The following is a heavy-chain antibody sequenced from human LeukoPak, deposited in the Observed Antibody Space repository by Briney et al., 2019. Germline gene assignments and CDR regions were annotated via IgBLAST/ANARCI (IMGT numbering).Heavy chain of an antibody. Sequence: SDTLSLTCAVSAGSICNSYCSWARQPPGKGLEFIGYISTAGDINYNPSLRSRATMSINTSNNQLSLTLTSVTTADTAVYFCVRGPGRGYDLEPWGQGSLVTVSS. CDR2: ISTAGDI. CDR3: VRGPGRGYDLEP. D-gene: IGHD3-22*01. CDR1: AGSICNSY. V-gene: IGHV4-4*08. J-gene: IGHJ5*02.